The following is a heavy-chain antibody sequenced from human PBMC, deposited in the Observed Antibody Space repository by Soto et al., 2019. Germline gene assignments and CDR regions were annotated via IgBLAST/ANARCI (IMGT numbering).Heavy chain of an antibody. J-gene: IGHJ4*02. D-gene: IGHD3-22*01. CDR3: ARLRYYYDSSGYYQFDY. Sequence: ENLSLTCTVSGRSISSSSYYWGWIRQPPGKGLEWIGSIYYSGSTYYNPSLKSRVTISVDTSKNQFSLKLSSVTAADTAVYYCARLRYYYDSSGYYQFDYWGQGTLVTVSS. CDR2: IYYSGST. V-gene: IGHV4-39*01. CDR1: GRSISSSSYY.